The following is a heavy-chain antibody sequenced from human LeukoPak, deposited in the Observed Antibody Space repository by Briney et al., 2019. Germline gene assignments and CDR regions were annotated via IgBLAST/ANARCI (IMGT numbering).Heavy chain of an antibody. D-gene: IGHD5-12*01. J-gene: IGHJ4*02. CDR2: IIPIFGTA. CDR1: GGTFSSYA. CDR3: ARSFHSGYDYFDY. Sequence: SVKVSCKASGGTFSSYAISWVRQAPGQGLEWIGGIIPIFGTANYAQKFQGRVTITADESTSTAYMELSSLRSEDTAVYYCARSFHSGYDYFDYWGQGTLVTVSS. V-gene: IGHV1-69*13.